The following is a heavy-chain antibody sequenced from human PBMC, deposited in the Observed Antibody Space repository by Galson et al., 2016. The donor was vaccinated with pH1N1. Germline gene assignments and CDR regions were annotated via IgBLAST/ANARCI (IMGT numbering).Heavy chain of an antibody. V-gene: IGHV5-51*03. Sequence: QSGAEVKKPGESLKISCKGSGYRFASQWIGWVRQMPGKGLEWMGIIYPDDSDTSYRPSFQGQVTISVDKSFTTAYLQWSSLKAPDTAMYYCATSRSIAGIHFDYWGQGTLVTGSS. CDR1: GYRFASQW. CDR2: IYPDDSDT. J-gene: IGHJ4*02. D-gene: IGHD1-20*01. CDR3: ATSRSIAGIHFDY.